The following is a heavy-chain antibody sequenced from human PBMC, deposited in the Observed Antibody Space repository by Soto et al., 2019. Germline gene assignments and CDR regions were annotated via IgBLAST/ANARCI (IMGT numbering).Heavy chain of an antibody. CDR1: GFTFDDYA. CDR2: ISWNSGSI. V-gene: IGHV3-9*01. D-gene: IGHD2-15*01. CDR3: AKDSVSCSGGSCYFYYYYYYMDV. J-gene: IGHJ6*03. Sequence: EVQLVESGGGLVQPGRSLRLSCAASGFTFDDYAMHWVRQAPGKGLEWVSGISWNSGSIGYADSVKGRFTISRDNAKNSLYLQMNSLRAEDTAVYYCAKDSVSCSGGSCYFYYYYYYMDVWGKGTTVTVSS.